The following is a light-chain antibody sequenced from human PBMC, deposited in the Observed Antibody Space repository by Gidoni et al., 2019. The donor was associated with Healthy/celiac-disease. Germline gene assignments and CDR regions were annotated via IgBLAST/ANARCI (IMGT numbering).Light chain of an antibody. CDR3: QQYGSSPRT. CDR2: GAS. V-gene: IGKV3-20*01. J-gene: IGKJ1*01. Sequence: EIVLTPYPGTLSLSPGERATLSCRASQTVSSSYLAWYQQKPGQAPRLLIYGASSRATGIPDRFSGSGSGTDFTLTISRLEPEDFAVYYCQQYGSSPRTFGQGTKVEIK. CDR1: QTVSSSY.